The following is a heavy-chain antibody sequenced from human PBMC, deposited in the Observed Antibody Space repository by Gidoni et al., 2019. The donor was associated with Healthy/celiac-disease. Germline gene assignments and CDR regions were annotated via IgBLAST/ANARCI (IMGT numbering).Heavy chain of an antibody. J-gene: IGHJ4*02. CDR1: GFIVSSNY. CDR2: IYAGGTT. D-gene: IGHD1-26*01. V-gene: IGHV3-53*01. Sequence: EVQLVESGGGLIQPGGSLRLSCAASGFIVSSNYMSWVRQAPGKGLEWVSVIYAGGTTYYADSVKGRFTVSRDNSYNTVYLEMDSLRAEDTAVYYCARGIGRNSGHIDYWGQGTLVTVST. CDR3: ARGIGRNSGHIDY.